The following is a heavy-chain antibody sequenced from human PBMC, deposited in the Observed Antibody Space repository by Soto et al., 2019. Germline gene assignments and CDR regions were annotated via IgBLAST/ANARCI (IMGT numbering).Heavy chain of an antibody. CDR1: GYIFSNFG. J-gene: IGHJ4*02. V-gene: IGHV1-18*01. Sequence: QVQLVQSGPEVKKPGASAKVSCKTSGYIFSNFGISWMRQVPGQGLEWMGWISAYNGNTNYAQKFQDRVTLTTDTSTNPAYMELRSLRSDDTAVYYCARASGGGVGTTSYWGQGTLVTVSS. CDR2: ISAYNGNT. CDR3: ARASGGGVGTTSY. D-gene: IGHD1-26*01.